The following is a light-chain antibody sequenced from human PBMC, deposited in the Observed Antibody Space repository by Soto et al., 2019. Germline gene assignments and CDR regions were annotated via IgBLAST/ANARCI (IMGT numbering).Light chain of an antibody. CDR3: QQYNNWPPYT. CDR2: DAS. CDR1: QSVSNY. V-gene: IGKV3-11*01. Sequence: ENVLTQSPATLSLSPGERATLSCRASQSVSNYVAWYQQKPGQAPRLLIYDASNRATGIPARFSGSGSGTEFTLTISSLQSEDFAVYYCQQYNNWPPYTFGQGTNVEIK. J-gene: IGKJ2*01.